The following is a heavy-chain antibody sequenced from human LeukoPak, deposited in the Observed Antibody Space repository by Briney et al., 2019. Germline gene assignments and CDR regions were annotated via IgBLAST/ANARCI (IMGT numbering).Heavy chain of an antibody. CDR1: GYTFTTYG. V-gene: IGHV1-18*01. Sequence: SVKVSCKASGYTFTTYGISWVRQAPGQGLEWMGWISAYNCNTNYAQNLQGRVTMTTDTSTSTAYMELRSLTSDDTAVYYCARGGGSYYYFDSWGQGAPVTVSS. CDR3: ARGGGSYYYFDS. J-gene: IGHJ4*02. CDR2: ISAYNCNT. D-gene: IGHD1-26*01.